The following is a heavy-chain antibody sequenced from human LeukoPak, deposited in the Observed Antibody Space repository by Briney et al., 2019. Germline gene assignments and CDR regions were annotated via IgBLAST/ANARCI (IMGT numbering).Heavy chain of an antibody. Sequence: GGSLRLSCAASGFTFSSYGMHWVRQAPGKGLERVAVIWYDGSNKYYADSVKGRFTISRDNSKNTLYLQMSSLRAEDTAVYYCARAFDPWGQGTLVTVSS. CDR1: GFTFSSYG. CDR2: IWYDGSNK. J-gene: IGHJ5*02. V-gene: IGHV3-33*01. CDR3: ARAFDP.